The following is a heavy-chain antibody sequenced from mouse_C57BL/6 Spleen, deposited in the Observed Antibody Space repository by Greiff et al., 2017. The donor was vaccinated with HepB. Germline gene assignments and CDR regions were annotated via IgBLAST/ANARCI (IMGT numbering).Heavy chain of an antibody. V-gene: IGHV2-9-1*01. CDR2: IWTGGGT. D-gene: IGHD2-4*01. Sequence: VKLMESGPGLVAPSQSLSIPCTVSGFSLTSYAISWVRQPPGKGLEWLGVIWTGGGTNYNSALKSRLSISKDNSKSQVFLKMNSLQTDDTARYYCAKNDYDGATYAMDYWGQGTSVTVSS. CDR3: AKNDYDGATYAMDY. J-gene: IGHJ4*01. CDR1: GFSLTSYA.